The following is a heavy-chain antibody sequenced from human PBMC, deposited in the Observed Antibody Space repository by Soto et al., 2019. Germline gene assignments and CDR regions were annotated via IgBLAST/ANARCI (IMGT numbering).Heavy chain of an antibody. Sequence: GESLKISCKASGYTFTGYYMHWVRQAPGQGLEWMGWINPNSGGTNYAQKFQGWVTMTRDTSISTAYMELSRLRSDDTDVYYCVRSVTRIAAAGDAFDIWGQWTMVTVSS. D-gene: IGHD6-13*01. CDR3: VRSVTRIAAAGDAFDI. V-gene: IGHV1-2*04. CDR2: INPNSGGT. J-gene: IGHJ3*02. CDR1: GYTFTGYY.